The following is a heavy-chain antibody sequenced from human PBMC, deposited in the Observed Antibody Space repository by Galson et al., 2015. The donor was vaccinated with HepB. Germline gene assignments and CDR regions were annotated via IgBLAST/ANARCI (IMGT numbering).Heavy chain of an antibody. CDR2: ISSSSSYI. Sequence: SLRLSCAASGFTFSRYSMNWVRQAPGKGLEWVSSISSSSSYIYYADSVKGRFTISGDNSKNTLYLQMNSLRAEDTAVYYCAKGGVIIFDYWGQGTLVTVSS. D-gene: IGHD3-3*01. CDR1: GFTFSRYS. V-gene: IGHV3-21*04. J-gene: IGHJ4*02. CDR3: AKGGVIIFDY.